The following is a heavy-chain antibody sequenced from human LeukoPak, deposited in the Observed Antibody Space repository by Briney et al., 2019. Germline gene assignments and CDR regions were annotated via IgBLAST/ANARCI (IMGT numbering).Heavy chain of an antibody. CDR1: GFTFSNYA. J-gene: IGHJ4*02. Sequence: GGSLRLSCAASGFTFSNYAMNWVRQAPGKGLEWVSSIGTRSTSIYYADSVEGRFTISRDNAKNSLYLQMNSLAIEDTAMYYCAREHEEGFDYWGQGTLVTVSS. CDR2: IGTRSTSI. V-gene: IGHV3-21*01. CDR3: AREHEEGFDY.